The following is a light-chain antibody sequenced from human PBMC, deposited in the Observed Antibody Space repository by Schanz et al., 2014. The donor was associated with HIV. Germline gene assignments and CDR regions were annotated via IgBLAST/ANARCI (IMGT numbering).Light chain of an antibody. Sequence: SALTQPPSASGSPGQSVTISCTGTSSDVGGYNYVSWYQQHPGKAPKIMIYEVSKRPSGVPDRFSGSKSGNTASLTISGLQAEDEADYYCSSYGGFNNFVVFGGGTKLTVL. V-gene: IGLV2-8*01. J-gene: IGLJ2*01. CDR3: SSYGGFNNFVV. CDR2: EVS. CDR1: SSDVGGYNY.